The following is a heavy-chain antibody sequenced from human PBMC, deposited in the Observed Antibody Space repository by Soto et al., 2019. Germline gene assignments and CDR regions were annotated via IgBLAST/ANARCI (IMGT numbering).Heavy chain of an antibody. J-gene: IGHJ6*02. CDR1: GFTFRNHA. CDR2: ISFAGNTK. V-gene: IGHV3-30-3*01. Sequence: QVQLVESGGTVVLPGRSLRLSCAVSGFTFRNHAMHWVRQAPGKGLEWVAVISFAGNTKYYADSVKGRVSVSRDNFANTLFLPMGNLRIEDTAVYYCARVPLGLCIGHGMDVWGHGTTVTVSS. CDR3: ARVPLGLCIGHGMDV. D-gene: IGHD2-8*01.